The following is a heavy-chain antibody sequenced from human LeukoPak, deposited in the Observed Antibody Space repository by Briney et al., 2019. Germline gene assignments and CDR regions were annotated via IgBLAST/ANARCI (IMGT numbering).Heavy chain of an antibody. D-gene: IGHD6-6*01. CDR3: AKGGQQLED. Sequence: GGSLRPSCAASGFTFSSYGMHWVRQARGKGLEWVAVISYDGSNKYYADSVKGRFTISRDNSKNTLYLQMNSLRAEDTAVYYCAKGGQQLEDWGQGTLVTVSS. V-gene: IGHV3-30*18. CDR1: GFTFSSYG. CDR2: ISYDGSNK. J-gene: IGHJ4*02.